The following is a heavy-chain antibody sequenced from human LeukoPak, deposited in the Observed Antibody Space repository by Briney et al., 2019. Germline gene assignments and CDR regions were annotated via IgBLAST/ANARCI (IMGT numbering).Heavy chain of an antibody. V-gene: IGHV3-73*01. J-gene: IGHJ4*02. Sequence: GGSLRLSCVASGFTFSGSAMHWVRQTSGKGLEWVGHIRSKSYSYATGYAASVTGRFTISRDDSRNTAYLQMDSLRAEDTAVYYCARTIGYSSGYPTDGTNYWGQGTLVTVSS. D-gene: IGHD6-19*01. CDR2: IRSKSYSYAT. CDR3: ARTIGYSSGYPTDGTNY. CDR1: GFTFSGSA.